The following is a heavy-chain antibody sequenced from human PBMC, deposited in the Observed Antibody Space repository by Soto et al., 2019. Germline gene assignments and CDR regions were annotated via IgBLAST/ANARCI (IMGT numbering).Heavy chain of an antibody. CDR3: ASDWGTTMIVVAPDY. D-gene: IGHD3-22*01. CDR2: ISSSSSTI. J-gene: IGHJ4*02. CDR1: GFTFSSYS. Sequence: EVQLVESGGGLVQPGGSLRLSCAASGFTFSSYSMNWVRQAPGKGLEWVSYISSSSSTIYYADSVKGRFTISRDNAKNSLDLQMNSLRDEDTAVYYCASDWGTTMIVVAPDYWGQGTLVTVSS. V-gene: IGHV3-48*02.